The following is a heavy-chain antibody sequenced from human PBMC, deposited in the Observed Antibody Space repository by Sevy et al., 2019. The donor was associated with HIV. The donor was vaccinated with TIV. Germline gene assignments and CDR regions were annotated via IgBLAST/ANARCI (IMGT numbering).Heavy chain of an antibody. CDR2: IKQDGSEK. CDR1: GFTFSWYW. CDR3: ARVSSIYYDRGYYYAMDV. J-gene: IGHJ6*02. Sequence: GGSLRLSCAASGFTFSWYWMSWVGQTPEKGLEWVANIKQDGSEKNYVDSVKGRFIISRDNAKNSLYLQMNSLRAEDSAVYFCARVSSIYYDRGYYYAMDVWGQGTTVTVSS. V-gene: IGHV3-7*01. D-gene: IGHD3-22*01.